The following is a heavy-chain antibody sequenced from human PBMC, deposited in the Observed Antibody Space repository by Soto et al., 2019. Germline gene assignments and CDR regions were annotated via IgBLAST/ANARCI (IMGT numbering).Heavy chain of an antibody. CDR2: ISSSSSYI. V-gene: IGHV3-21*01. CDR1: GFTFSSYS. Sequence: GGSLRLSCAASGFTFSSYSMNWVRQAPGKGLEWVSSISSSSSYIYYADSVKGRFTISRDNAKNSLYLQMNSLRAEDTAVYYCASKDYGAYYYYYYMDVWGKGTTVTVSS. J-gene: IGHJ6*03. D-gene: IGHD4-17*01. CDR3: ASKDYGAYYYYYYMDV.